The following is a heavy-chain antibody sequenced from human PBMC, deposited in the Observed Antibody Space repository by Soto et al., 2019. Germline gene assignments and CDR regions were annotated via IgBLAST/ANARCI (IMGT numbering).Heavy chain of an antibody. Sequence: ASVKVSCKASGYTFTSYGISWVRQAPGQGLEWMGWISAYNGNTNYARKLQGRVTMTTDTSTSTAYMELRSLRSDDTAVYYCARGGDWNDHALWDYYYGMDVWGQGTTVTVS. CDR1: GYTFTSYG. V-gene: IGHV1-18*04. CDR2: ISAYNGNT. D-gene: IGHD1-1*01. CDR3: ARGGDWNDHALWDYYYGMDV. J-gene: IGHJ6*02.